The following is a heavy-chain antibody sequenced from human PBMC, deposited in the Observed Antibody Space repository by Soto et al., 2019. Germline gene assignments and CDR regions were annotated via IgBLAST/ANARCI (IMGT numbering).Heavy chain of an antibody. V-gene: IGHV1-46*01. Sequence: ASVKVSCKASGYTFTSYYMHWVRQAPGQGLEWMGIINPSGGSTSCAQKFQGRVTMTRDTSTSTVYMELSSLRSEDTAVYYCAREVIVVVRTNWFDTWGQGNLVTVS. CDR1: GYTFTSYY. CDR3: AREVIVVVRTNWFDT. D-gene: IGHD3-22*01. CDR2: INPSGGST. J-gene: IGHJ5*02.